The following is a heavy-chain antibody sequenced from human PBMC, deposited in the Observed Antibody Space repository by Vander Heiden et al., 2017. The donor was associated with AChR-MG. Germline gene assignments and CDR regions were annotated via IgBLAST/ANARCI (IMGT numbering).Heavy chain of an antibody. J-gene: IGHJ6*02. CDR3: ASIKTTGRFYYYYYGMDV. V-gene: IGHV4-34*01. CDR2: INHSGST. Sequence: QVQLQQWGAGLLKPSETLSLTCAVYGGSFSGYYWSWIRQPPGKGLEWIGEINHSGSTNYNPSLKSRVTISVDTSKNQFSLKLSSVTAADTAVYYCASIKTTGRFYYYYYGMDVWGQGTTVTVSS. CDR1: GGSFSGYY. D-gene: IGHD4-17*01.